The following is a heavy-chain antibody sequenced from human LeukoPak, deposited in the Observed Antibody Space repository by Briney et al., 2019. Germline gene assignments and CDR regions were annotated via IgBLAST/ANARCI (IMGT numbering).Heavy chain of an antibody. Sequence: SETLSLTCVVSGGSFSGYYWSWIRQPAGKGLEWIGRIYTSGSTNYNPSLKSRVTMSVDTSKNQFSLKLSSVTAADTAVYYCARDWTGSSWTNFDYWGQGTLVTVSS. V-gene: IGHV4-4*07. CDR3: ARDWTGSSWTNFDY. CDR1: GGSFSGYY. D-gene: IGHD6-13*01. J-gene: IGHJ4*02. CDR2: IYTSGST.